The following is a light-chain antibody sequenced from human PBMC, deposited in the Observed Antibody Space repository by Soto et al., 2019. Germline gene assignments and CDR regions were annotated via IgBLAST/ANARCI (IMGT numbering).Light chain of an antibody. Sequence: DIQMTQSPSSLSASVGDRVTITCRASQSISSYLNWYQQKPGKAPKLLIYAASSLQSGFPSRFSGSGSGTDFTLTISSLQPEDFATDYCQQSYSTPRTFGQGTKLEIK. CDR3: QQSYSTPRT. V-gene: IGKV1-39*01. J-gene: IGKJ2*01. CDR1: QSISSY. CDR2: AAS.